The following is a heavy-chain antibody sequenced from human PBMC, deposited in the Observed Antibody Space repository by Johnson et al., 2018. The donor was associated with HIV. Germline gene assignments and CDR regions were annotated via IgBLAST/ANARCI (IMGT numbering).Heavy chain of an antibody. V-gene: IGHV3-74*02. CDR3: ARVEQRRTFDI. CDR1: GFTFSSYW. D-gene: IGHD6-25*01. Sequence: VLLVESGGGVVQPGGSLRLSCAASGFTFSSYWMHWVRQAPGKGLVWVSHINSDGSSTSYADSVKGRFTISRDNAKNTLYLQMNSLRAVDTAVYFCARVEQRRTFDIWGQGTMVTVSS. J-gene: IGHJ3*02. CDR2: INSDGSST.